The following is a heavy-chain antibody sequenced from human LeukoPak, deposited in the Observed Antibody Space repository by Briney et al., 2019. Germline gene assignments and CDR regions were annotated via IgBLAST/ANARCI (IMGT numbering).Heavy chain of an antibody. J-gene: IGHJ5*01. CDR2: INHGGGT. CDR3: ARNHGGWFDS. V-gene: IGHV4-34*01. D-gene: IGHD4-23*01. Sequence: SETLSLTCAVYGGSFSDYFWNWIRQPPGKGLEWIGEINHGGGTRYNPSLKSRATISVDTSKNQFSLKVNSVTAADTAAYYCARNHGGWFDSWGQGTLVTVSS. CDR1: GGSFSDYF.